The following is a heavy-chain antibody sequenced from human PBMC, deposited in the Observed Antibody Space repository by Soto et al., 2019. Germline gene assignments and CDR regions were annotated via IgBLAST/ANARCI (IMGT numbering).Heavy chain of an antibody. Sequence: PSETLSLTCAVSGGSISSGGYSWGWIRQPPGKGLEWIGTIFYSGSTYYNPSLKSRVTISVDTSKNQFSLRLISVTAADTALYYCARRYGWLYFEYWGQGSLVTVSS. CDR3: ARRYGWLYFEY. CDR2: IFYSGST. V-gene: IGHV4-39*01. CDR1: GGSISSGGYS. D-gene: IGHD6-19*01. J-gene: IGHJ4*02.